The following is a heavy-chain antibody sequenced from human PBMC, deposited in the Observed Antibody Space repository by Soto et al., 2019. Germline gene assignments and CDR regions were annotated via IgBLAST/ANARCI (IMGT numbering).Heavy chain of an antibody. J-gene: IGHJ4*02. D-gene: IGHD4-4*01. CDR1: GGSFSGYY. CDR2: INHSGST. V-gene: IGHV4-34*01. Sequence: SETLSLTCAVYGGSFSGYYWSWIRQPPGKGLEWIGEINHSGSTNYNPSLKSRVTISVDTSKNQFSLKLSSVTAADTAVYYCALGRDDYSRWYWGQGTLVTVSS. CDR3: ALGRDDYSRWY.